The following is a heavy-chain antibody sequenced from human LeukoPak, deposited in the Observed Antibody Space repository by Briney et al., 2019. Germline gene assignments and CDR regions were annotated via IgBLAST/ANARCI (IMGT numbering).Heavy chain of an antibody. J-gene: IGHJ5*02. V-gene: IGHV4-30-2*01. CDR3: ARQAVDNWFDP. Sequence: SETLFLTCTVSGGSISSGGYYWIWIRQPPGKGLEWIGYIYHSGSTYYNPSLKSRVTISVDRSKNQFSLKLSSVTAADTAVYYCARQAVDNWFDPWGQGTLVTVSS. CDR2: IYHSGST. CDR1: GGSISSGGYY.